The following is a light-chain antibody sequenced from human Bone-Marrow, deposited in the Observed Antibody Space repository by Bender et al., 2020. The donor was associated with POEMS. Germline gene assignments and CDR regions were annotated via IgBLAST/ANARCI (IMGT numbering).Light chain of an antibody. CDR2: SSH. V-gene: IGLV1-44*01. CDR1: SSNIGAHA. J-gene: IGLJ2*01. CDR3: ASWDDSLNGHL. Sequence: QSVLTQPPSASGTPGQRVTISCSGGSSNIGAHAVNWYRHLPGTAPKLLIYSSHRRPSEVPDRFSGSRSGTSASLAISGLQSEDEAHYYCASWDDSLNGHLFGGGTKLTVL.